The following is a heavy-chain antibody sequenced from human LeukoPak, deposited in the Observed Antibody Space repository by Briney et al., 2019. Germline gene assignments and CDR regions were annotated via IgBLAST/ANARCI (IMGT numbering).Heavy chain of an antibody. CDR2: IYYSGST. V-gene: IGHV4-59*08. J-gene: IGHJ5*02. D-gene: IGHD4-17*01. CDR3: ARHTYGDYNWFDP. CDR1: GGSISSYY. Sequence: PSETLSLTCTVSGGSISSYYWSWIRQPPGKGLEWIGYIYYSGSTNYNPSLKSRVTISVDTSKNQFSLKLSSVTAADTAVYYCARHTYGDYNWFDPWGQGTLVTVSS.